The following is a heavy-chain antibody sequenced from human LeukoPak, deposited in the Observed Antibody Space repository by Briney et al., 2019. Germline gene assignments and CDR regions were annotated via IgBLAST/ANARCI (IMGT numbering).Heavy chain of an antibody. D-gene: IGHD6-19*01. J-gene: IGHJ1*01. V-gene: IGHV5-51*01. CDR3: ARSSYSSWYRSEYFQY. CDR2: IYPRDSDT. CDR1: GYNFATYW. Sequence: GESVKISCEGSGYNFATYWIAWVRQMPGKGLEGVGIIYPRDSDTRYSPSFQGQVTISVDKSISTAYLHWSSLKASDTAMYYCARSSYSSWYRSEYFQYWGQGTLVTVSS.